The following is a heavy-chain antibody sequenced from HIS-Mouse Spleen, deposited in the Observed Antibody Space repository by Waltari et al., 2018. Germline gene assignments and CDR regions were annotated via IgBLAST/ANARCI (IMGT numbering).Heavy chain of an antibody. J-gene: IGHJ6*02. Sequence: QVQLVQSGAEVKKPGASVKVSCKASGYTFTSYGISWVRQARGQGLEWMGWISAYNGNTNYAQKLQGRVTMTTDTSTSTAYMELRSLRSDDTAVYYCARDHSSSWYYYYYGMDVWGQGTTVTVSS. CDR3: ARDHSSSWYYYYYGMDV. V-gene: IGHV1-18*01. D-gene: IGHD6-13*01. CDR1: GYTFTSYG. CDR2: ISAYNGNT.